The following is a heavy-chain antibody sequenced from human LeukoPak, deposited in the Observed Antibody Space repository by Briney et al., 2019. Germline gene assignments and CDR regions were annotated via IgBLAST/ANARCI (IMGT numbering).Heavy chain of an antibody. CDR3: VRGHRDNWHLDFAY. CDR2: IYYSGST. D-gene: IGHD1-20*01. CDR1: GGSISSSSYY. V-gene: IGHV4-39*07. J-gene: IGHJ4*02. Sequence: SETLSLTCTVSGGSISSSSYYWGWIRQPPGKGLEWIGSIYYSGSTYYNPSLKSRVTISVDTSKNQFSLKLSSVTAADTAVYYCVRGHRDNWHLDFAYWGQGTLVTVSS.